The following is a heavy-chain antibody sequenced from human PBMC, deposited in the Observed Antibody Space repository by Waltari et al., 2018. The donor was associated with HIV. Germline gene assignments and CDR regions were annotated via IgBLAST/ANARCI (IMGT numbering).Heavy chain of an antibody. CDR2: ISSSGSTI. CDR3: VRDPKTSWGELDY. V-gene: IGHV3-48*02. J-gene: IGHJ4*02. Sequence: EVQLVESGGGLVQPEESLRLSCAASGFVFSSYSMNWLRQSPGEGLEWISFISSSGSTIYYADFVKGRFTVSRDNAENSLYLQMNSLRDEDTAVYYCVRDPKTSWGELDYWGQGTLVAVSS. CDR1: GFVFSSYS. D-gene: IGHD3-16*01.